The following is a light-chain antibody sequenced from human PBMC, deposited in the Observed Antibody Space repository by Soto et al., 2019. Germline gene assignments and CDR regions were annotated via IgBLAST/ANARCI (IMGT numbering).Light chain of an antibody. J-gene: IGKJ2*01. V-gene: IGKV1-39*01. Sequence: DIQMTQSPSSLSASVGDRVTITCRASQSIDTYLNWYQQKPGKAPKVLIYAASSLQSGVPSRFSGSGSGTDFTLTISSLQPEDFATYYCQQSYSSPPYTFGQGTKV. CDR3: QQSYSSPPYT. CDR2: AAS. CDR1: QSIDTY.